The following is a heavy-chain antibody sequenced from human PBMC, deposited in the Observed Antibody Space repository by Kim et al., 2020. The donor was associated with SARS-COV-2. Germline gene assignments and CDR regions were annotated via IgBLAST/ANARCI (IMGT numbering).Heavy chain of an antibody. CDR1: GFTFSSYE. CDR3: AGTITMVRGVGFDAFDI. Sequence: GGSLRLSCAASGFTFSSYEMNWVRQAPGKRLEWVSYISSSGSTIYYADSVKGRFTISRDNAKNSLYLQMNSLRAEDTAVYYCAGTITMVRGVGFDAFDIWGQGTMVTVSS. J-gene: IGHJ3*02. D-gene: IGHD3-10*01. V-gene: IGHV3-48*03. CDR2: ISSSGSTI.